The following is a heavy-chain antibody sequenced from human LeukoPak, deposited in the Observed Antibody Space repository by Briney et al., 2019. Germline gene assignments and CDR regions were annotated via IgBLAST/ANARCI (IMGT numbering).Heavy chain of an antibody. V-gene: IGHV4-31*03. CDR2: IYYCGST. CDR3: ARSTSSSWYLYFQH. J-gene: IGHJ1*01. D-gene: IGHD6-13*01. CDR1: GGSISSGGYY. Sequence: SQTLSLTCTVSGGSISSGGYYWSWIRQHPGKGLEWIGYIYYCGSTYYNPSLKSRVTISVDTSKNQFSLKLSSVTAADTALYYCARSTSSSWYLYFQHWGQGTLVTVSS.